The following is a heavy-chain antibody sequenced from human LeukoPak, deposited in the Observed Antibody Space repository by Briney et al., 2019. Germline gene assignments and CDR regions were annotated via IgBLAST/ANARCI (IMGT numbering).Heavy chain of an antibody. CDR2: ISGSGGST. J-gene: IGHJ4*02. D-gene: IGHD1-1*01. CDR3: ATPGNDRSFDY. Sequence: GGSLRLSCEASGFIFSDYNMNWVRQAPGKGLEWVSAISGSGGSTYYADSVKGRFTISRDNSKNTLYLQMNSLRAEDTAVYYCATPGNDRSFDYWGQGTLVTVSS. CDR1: GFIFSDYN. V-gene: IGHV3-23*01.